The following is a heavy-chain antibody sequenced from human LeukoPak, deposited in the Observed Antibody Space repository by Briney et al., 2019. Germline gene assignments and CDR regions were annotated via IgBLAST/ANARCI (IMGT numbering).Heavy chain of an antibody. V-gene: IGHV1-18*01. CDR1: GYTFTGYG. CDR2: ISAYNGNT. J-gene: IGHJ6*02. CDR3: ARDMTYYYGSGTSYGMDV. Sequence: ASVKVSCKASGYTFTGYGTSWVRQAPGQGLEWMGWISAYNGNTNYAQKLQGRVTMTTDTSTSTAYMELRSLRSDDTAVYYCARDMTYYYGSGTSYGMDVWGQGTTVTVSS. D-gene: IGHD3-10*01.